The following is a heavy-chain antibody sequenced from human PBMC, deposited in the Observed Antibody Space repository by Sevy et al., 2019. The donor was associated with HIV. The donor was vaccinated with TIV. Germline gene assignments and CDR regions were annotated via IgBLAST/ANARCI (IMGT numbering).Heavy chain of an antibody. CDR1: GSTFSDDY. V-gene: IGHV1-2*02. CDR2: INSAGT. CDR3: ATSANLDTSWFDP. Sequence: ASVKVSCKTSGSTFSDDYIHWVRQAPGERLEWMGWINSAGTNYAETFQGRVTMTRDASITTAYMELNSLRSDDTATYYCATSANLDTSWFDPWGQGVVVTVFS. D-gene: IGHD1-1*01. J-gene: IGHJ5*02.